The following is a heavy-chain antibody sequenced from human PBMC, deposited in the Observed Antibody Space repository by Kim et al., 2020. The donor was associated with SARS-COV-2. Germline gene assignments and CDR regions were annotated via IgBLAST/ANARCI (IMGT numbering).Heavy chain of an antibody. D-gene: IGHD5-18*01. CDR3: ARRGYSYGYNYYYGMDV. J-gene: IGHJ6*02. Sequence: FQGRVTITADESTSTAYMELSSLRSEDTAVYYCARRGYSYGYNYYYGMDVWGQGTTVTVSS. V-gene: IGHV1-69*01.